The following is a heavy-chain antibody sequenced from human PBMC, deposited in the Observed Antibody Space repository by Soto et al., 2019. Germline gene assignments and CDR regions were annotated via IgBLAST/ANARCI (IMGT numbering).Heavy chain of an antibody. D-gene: IGHD2-2*01. Sequence: QVQLQESGPGLVKPSQTLSLTCTVSGGSISSGGYYWSWIRQHPGKGLEWIGYIYYSGSTYYNPSLKSRVTISVDTSKNQFSLKLSSVTAADTAVYYCARAIVVPAASGNYSYGMDVWGQGTTVTVSS. CDR1: GGSISSGGYY. V-gene: IGHV4-31*03. J-gene: IGHJ6*02. CDR3: ARAIVVPAASGNYSYGMDV. CDR2: IYYSGST.